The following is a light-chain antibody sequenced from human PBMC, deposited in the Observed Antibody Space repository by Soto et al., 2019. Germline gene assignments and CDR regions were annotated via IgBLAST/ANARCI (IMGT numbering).Light chain of an antibody. J-gene: IGLJ1*01. CDR3: GTWDSSLSVV. CDR1: SSNIGNNY. Sequence: QSVLTQPPSVSAAPGQKVTISCSGSSSNIGNNYVSWYQQLPGTAPKLLIYDNNKRPSGIPDRFSGSKSGTSATLGITGLQTGDEADYYCGTWDSSLSVVFGTGTKV. V-gene: IGLV1-51*01. CDR2: DNN.